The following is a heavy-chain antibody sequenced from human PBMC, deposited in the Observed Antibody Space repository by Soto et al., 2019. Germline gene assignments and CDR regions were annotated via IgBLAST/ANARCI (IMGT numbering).Heavy chain of an antibody. Sequence: PRLSCAASGFIFSTYAMNWVRQAPGKGLEWVSAISSSGDSAYYAESVRGRFTISRDNSINTLYLQMRSLRPEDTAVYYCAHPRGYGVFDAVDIWGQGTMVTVSS. CDR2: ISSSGDSA. J-gene: IGHJ3*02. CDR3: AHPRGYGVFDAVDI. V-gene: IGHV3-23*01. D-gene: IGHD4-17*01. CDR1: GFIFSTYA.